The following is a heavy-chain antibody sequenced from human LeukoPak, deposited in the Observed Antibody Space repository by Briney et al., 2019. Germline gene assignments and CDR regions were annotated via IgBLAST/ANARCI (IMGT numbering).Heavy chain of an antibody. CDR2: IGGRGDSI. Sequence: GGSLRLSCAASGLTFKSYSMHWVRQAPGKGLEWVAVIGGRGDSIFYADSVKGRFTISRDNSKNTVDLQMSSLRAEDTAIYFDSWGQGSLDSVSS. V-gene: IGHV3-23*01. CDR1: GLTFKSYS. J-gene: IGHJ4*02. CDR3: S.